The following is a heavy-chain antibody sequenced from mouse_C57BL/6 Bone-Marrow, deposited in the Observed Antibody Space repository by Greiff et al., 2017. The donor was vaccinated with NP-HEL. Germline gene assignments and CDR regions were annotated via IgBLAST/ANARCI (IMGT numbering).Heavy chain of an antibody. CDR1: GFTFSSYG. Sequence: EVQVVESGGDLVKPGGSLKLSCAASGFTFSSYGMSWVRQTPDKRLEWVATISSGGSYTYYPDSVKGRFTISRDNAKNTLYLQMSSLKSEDTAMYYCARHPPYYGQYYFDYWGQGTTLTVSS. CDR3: ARHPPYYGQYYFDY. V-gene: IGHV5-6*01. D-gene: IGHD1-1*02. J-gene: IGHJ2*01. CDR2: ISSGGSYT.